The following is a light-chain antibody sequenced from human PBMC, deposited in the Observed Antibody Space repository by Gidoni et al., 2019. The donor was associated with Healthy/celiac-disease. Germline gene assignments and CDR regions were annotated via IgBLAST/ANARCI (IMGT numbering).Light chain of an antibody. J-gene: IGLJ2*01. CDR2: SNN. V-gene: IGLV1-44*01. CDR1: SSNIGSNT. Sequence: QSVLTQPPSASGPPVQRVTISCSGSSSNIGSNTVHWYQQLPGTAPKLLIYSNNQRPSGVPDRFSGSKSGTSASLAISGLQSEDEADYYCAAWDDSLNGVVFGGGTKLTVL. CDR3: AAWDDSLNGVV.